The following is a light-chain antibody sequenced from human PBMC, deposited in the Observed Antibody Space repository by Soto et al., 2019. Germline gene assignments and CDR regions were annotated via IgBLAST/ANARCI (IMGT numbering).Light chain of an antibody. CDR1: SSDVGAYNY. J-gene: IGLJ1*01. Sequence: QSVLTQPASVSGPPGQSITISCTGTSSDVGAYNYVSWYQHRPGKAPRLVIYDVTNRPSGISDRFSGSKSGNTASLTISGLLAEDEADYYCTSYTSTSTYVFGTGTKLTVL. CDR2: DVT. CDR3: TSYTSTSTYV. V-gene: IGLV2-14*01.